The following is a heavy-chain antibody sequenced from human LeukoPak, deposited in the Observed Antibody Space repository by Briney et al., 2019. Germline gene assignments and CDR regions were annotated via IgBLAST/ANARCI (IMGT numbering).Heavy chain of an antibody. D-gene: IGHD2-2*01. CDR2: INYSGST. CDR1: GGSFSGYY. Sequence: SETLSLTCAVYGGSFSGYYWSWIRQPPGKGLEWIGEINYSGSTNYNPSLKSRVTISVDTSKNQFSLKRSSVTAADTAVYYCAAEDSSTSSMDVWGKGTTVTVSS. V-gene: IGHV4-34*01. CDR3: AAEDSSTSSMDV. J-gene: IGHJ6*04.